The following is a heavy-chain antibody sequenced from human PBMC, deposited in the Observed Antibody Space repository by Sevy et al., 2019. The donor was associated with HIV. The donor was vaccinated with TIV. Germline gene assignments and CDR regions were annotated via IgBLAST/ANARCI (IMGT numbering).Heavy chain of an antibody. Sequence: GGSLRLSCTTSSFTFTTFAMNWVRQSPGKGLEWVSYISGSSNYIYYADSVKGRFTISRDNAKNSLYLQMTRLRGEDTAVYDCARSGRAWDAFDIWGRGTMVTVSS. J-gene: IGHJ3*02. CDR1: SFTFTTFA. V-gene: IGHV3-21*06. CDR3: ARSGRAWDAFDI. CDR2: ISGSSNYI.